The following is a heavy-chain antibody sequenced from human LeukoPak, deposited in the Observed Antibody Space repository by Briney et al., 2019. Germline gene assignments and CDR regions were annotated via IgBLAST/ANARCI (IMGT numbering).Heavy chain of an antibody. Sequence: SETLSLTCTASGGSISNYYWSWIRQPPGKGLEWIGYIYTSGSTNYNPSLKSRVTISVDTSKNQFSLKLSSVTAADTAVYYCARHISSGFDPWGQGTLVTVSS. CDR1: GGSISNYY. V-gene: IGHV4-59*08. J-gene: IGHJ5*02. D-gene: IGHD6-6*01. CDR2: IYTSGST. CDR3: ARHISSGFDP.